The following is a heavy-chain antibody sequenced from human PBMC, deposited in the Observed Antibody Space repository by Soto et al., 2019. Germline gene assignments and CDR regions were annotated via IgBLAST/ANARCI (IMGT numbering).Heavy chain of an antibody. J-gene: IGHJ4*02. CDR1: GYTLTGYY. CDR3: AVGYCSGGSCYRIDY. D-gene: IGHD2-15*01. Sequence: GASVKVSCKASGYTLTGYYMHWVRQAPGQGLEWMGWINPNSGGTNYAQKFQGRVTMTRDTSISTAYMELSRLRSDDTAVYYCAVGYCSGGSCYRIDYWGQGTLVTVSS. CDR2: INPNSGGT. V-gene: IGHV1-2*02.